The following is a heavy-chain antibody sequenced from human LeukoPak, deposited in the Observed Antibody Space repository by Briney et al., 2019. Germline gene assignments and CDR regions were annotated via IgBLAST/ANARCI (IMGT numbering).Heavy chain of an antibody. V-gene: IGHV1-46*01. J-gene: IGHJ4*02. CDR1: GYTFTSYY. D-gene: IGHD3-16*01. Sequence: ASVKVSCKASGYTFTSYYMHWVRQAPGQGLEWMGIINPSGGSTSYAQKFQGRVTMTRDMSTSTVYMELSSLRSEDTAVYYCARDLIKSPPGGTFGYWGQGTLVTVSS. CDR2: INPSGGST. CDR3: ARDLIKSPPGGTFGY.